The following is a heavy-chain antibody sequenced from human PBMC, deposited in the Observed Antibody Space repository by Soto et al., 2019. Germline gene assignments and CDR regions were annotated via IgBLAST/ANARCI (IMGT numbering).Heavy chain of an antibody. CDR1: GGSFSGYY. V-gene: IGHV4-34*01. D-gene: IGHD4-4*01. CDR3: ARGHDYSNWFDP. Sequence: SETLSLTCAVYGGSFSGYYWSWIRQPPGKGLEWIGEINHSGSTNYNPSLKSRVTISVDTSKNQFSLKLGSVTAADTAVYYCARGHDYSNWFDPWGQGTLVTVSS. CDR2: INHSGST. J-gene: IGHJ5*02.